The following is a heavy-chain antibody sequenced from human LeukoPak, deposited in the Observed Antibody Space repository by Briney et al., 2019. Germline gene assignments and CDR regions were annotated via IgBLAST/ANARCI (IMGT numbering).Heavy chain of an antibody. V-gene: IGHV3-11*01. CDR3: AREGQLLLDGYYAMDV. D-gene: IGHD2-2*01. J-gene: IGHJ6*02. Sequence: GGSLRLSCAGSGFSFTGYYMTWIRQTPGKGLEWLSHISSSGTIIYYADSVKGRFTISRDNAKNSLFLQMNSLRAEDTAVYFCAREGQLLLDGYYAMDVWGQGTTVTVTS. CDR1: GFSFTGYY. CDR2: ISSSGTII.